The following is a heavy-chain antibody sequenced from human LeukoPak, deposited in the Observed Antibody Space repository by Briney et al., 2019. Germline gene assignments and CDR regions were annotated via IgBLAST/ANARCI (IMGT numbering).Heavy chain of an antibody. Sequence: SVKVSCKASAGTFSSYTISWVRQPPGQGLEWMGGIITIFGTANYAQKFQGRVTITADESTSTAYMELSSLRSEDTAVYYCATNTGYSSSWYPLDYWGQGTLVTVSS. J-gene: IGHJ4*02. CDR2: IITIFGTA. V-gene: IGHV1-69*01. D-gene: IGHD6-13*01. CDR1: AGTFSSYT. CDR3: ATNTGYSSSWYPLDY.